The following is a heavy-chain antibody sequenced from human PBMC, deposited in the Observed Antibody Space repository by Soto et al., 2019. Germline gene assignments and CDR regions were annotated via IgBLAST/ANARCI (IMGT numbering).Heavy chain of an antibody. CDR2: ISSTTNYI. CDR1: GFTFTRYS. V-gene: IGHV3-21*01. Sequence: LRLSCAASGFTFTRYSMNWVRQAPGKGLEWVSSISSTTNYIYYADSMKGRFTVSRDNAKNSVYLEMNSPSAEDTAVYYCARESEDLTSNFDYWGQGTLVTVSS. J-gene: IGHJ4*02. CDR3: ARESEDLTSNFDY.